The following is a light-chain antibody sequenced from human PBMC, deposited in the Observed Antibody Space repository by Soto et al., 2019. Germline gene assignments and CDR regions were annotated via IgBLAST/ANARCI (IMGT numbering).Light chain of an antibody. J-gene: IGLJ1*01. V-gene: IGLV1-44*01. CDR2: SND. CDR3: ATWDDRLNLLYV. CDR1: SSNIGTNT. Sequence: QSVLTQPPSASGTPGQRVPISCSGSSSNIGTNTVNWYQQLPGTAPKLLIYSNDQRPSGVPDRFSGSKSGTSASLAISGLQSEDEAEYYCATWDDRLNLLYVFGTGTKVTV.